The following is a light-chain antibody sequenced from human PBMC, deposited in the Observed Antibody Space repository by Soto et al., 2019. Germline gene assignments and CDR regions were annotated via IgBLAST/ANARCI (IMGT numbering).Light chain of an antibody. CDR2: KAS. CDR1: QTISSW. CDR3: QHYNSYSAA. V-gene: IGKV1-5*03. J-gene: IGKJ1*01. Sequence: DTHLSQSPSTLPRSVRDTVTMTCRASQTISSWLAWYQQKPGKAPKLLIYKASTLKSGVPSRFSGSGSGTEFTLTISSLQPDDFATYYCQHYNSYSAAFGQRTKV.